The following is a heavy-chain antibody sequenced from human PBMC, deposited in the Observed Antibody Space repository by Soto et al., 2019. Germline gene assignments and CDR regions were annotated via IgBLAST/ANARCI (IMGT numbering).Heavy chain of an antibody. V-gene: IGHV4-30-2*01. CDR1: GGSISSGGYS. Sequence: QLQLQESGSGLVKPSQTLSLTCAVSGGSISSGGYSWSWIRQPPGKGLVWLGYIYHSGSTYYNPSLKSRVGLSVDSSKNQFAPKLSSVTAADTAVYYWARVPSPWGQGTLVTVSS. CDR3: ARVPSP. J-gene: IGHJ5*02. CDR2: IYHSGST.